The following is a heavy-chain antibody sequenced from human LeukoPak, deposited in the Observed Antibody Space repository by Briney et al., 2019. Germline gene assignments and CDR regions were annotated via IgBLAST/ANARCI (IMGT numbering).Heavy chain of an antibody. CDR3: AKSGTAAPGTFDN. V-gene: IGHV3-9*01. CDR2: ISKNSDGI. CDR1: GFTFDDYA. J-gene: IGHJ4*02. Sequence: GGSLRLSCAASGFTFDDYAMHWVRQVPGKGLEWVSGISKNSDGIGYADSVKGRFTISRDNAKNSLFLEMNSLRPEDTAFYYCAKSGTAAPGTFDNWGQGTLVTVSS. D-gene: IGHD6-13*01.